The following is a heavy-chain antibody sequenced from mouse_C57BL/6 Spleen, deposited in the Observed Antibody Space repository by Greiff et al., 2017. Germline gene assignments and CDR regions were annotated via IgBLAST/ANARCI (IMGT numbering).Heavy chain of an antibody. D-gene: IGHD1-1*01. Sequence: VHLQQSGPELVKPAASVLLSCKASGYTFTSYDFNWVKQRPGQGLEWIGWIYPSDGSTKYNEKFKAKATFTVDTSSSTAYMEIHSLTSEDTAVYFCARGGVRSFAYWGQGTLVTVSA. CDR3: ARGGVRSFAY. CDR1: GYTFTSYD. CDR2: IYPSDGST. V-gene: IGHV1-85*01. J-gene: IGHJ3*01.